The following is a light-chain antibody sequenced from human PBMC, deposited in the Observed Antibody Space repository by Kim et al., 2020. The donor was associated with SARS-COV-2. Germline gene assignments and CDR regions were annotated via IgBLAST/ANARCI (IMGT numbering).Light chain of an antibody. J-gene: IGKJ2*01. Sequence: EIVLTQSPGNLSLSPGERATLSCRASQSVSSNYLAWYQQKSGQAPRLLIYGASSRATGIPDRFNGSGSGTDFTLTISRLEPEDFAVYYCQQYGGSPGTFGQGTKLEI. CDR2: GAS. V-gene: IGKV3-20*01. CDR3: QQYGGSPGT. CDR1: QSVSSNY.